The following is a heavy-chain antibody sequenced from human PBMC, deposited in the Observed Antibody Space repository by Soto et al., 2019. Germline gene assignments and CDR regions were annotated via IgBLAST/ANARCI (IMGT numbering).Heavy chain of an antibody. Sequence: QVQLVQSGAEVKKPGSSVKVSCKASGGTFSSYAISWVRQAPGQGLEWMGGIIPIFGTASYAQKFQGRVTITADESTSTAYMELSSLRSEDTAVYYCARAVRGVGVVNFFGWFDPWGQGTLVTVSS. CDR1: GGTFSSYA. V-gene: IGHV1-69*01. J-gene: IGHJ5*02. D-gene: IGHD3-3*01. CDR3: ARAVRGVGVVNFFGWFDP. CDR2: IIPIFGTA.